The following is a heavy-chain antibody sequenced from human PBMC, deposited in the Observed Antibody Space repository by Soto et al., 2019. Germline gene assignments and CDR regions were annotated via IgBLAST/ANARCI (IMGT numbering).Heavy chain of an antibody. V-gene: IGHV3-21*01. CDR3: ARVGLNYFDTSGYPTYARGV. J-gene: IGHJ6*02. D-gene: IGHD3-22*01. Sequence: GGSQRLSCAASGFTFNNYDMNWVRQAPGKGLEWVASISSRSSYIYYADSVKGRFSISRDNAKNSLYLQMNSLRGEDTAVYYCARVGLNYFDTSGYPTYARGVWGQGTRVTVCS. CDR1: GFTFNNYD. CDR2: ISSRSSYI.